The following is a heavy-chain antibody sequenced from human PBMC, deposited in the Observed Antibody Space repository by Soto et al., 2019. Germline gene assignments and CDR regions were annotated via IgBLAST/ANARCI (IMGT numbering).Heavy chain of an antibody. CDR1: GGSISSSSYY. D-gene: IGHD6-19*01. CDR3: ARQAEYSSGWYRVSWFDP. J-gene: IGHJ5*02. V-gene: IGHV4-39*01. CDR2: IYYSGST. Sequence: KASETLSLTCTVSGGSISSSSYYWGWIRQPPGKGLEWIGSIYYSGSTYYNPSLKSRVTISVDTSKNQFSLKLSSVTAADTAVYYCARQAEYSSGWYRVSWFDPWGQGTLVTVSS.